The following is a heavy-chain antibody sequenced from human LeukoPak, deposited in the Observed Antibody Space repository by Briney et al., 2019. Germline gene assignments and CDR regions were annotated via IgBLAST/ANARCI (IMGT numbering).Heavy chain of an antibody. J-gene: IGHJ4*02. Sequence: AGSLRLSCAASGFTFSSYGMHWVRQAPGKGLEWVAFIRYDGSNKYYADSVKGRFTISRDNSKNTLCLQMNSLRAEDTAVYYCAKGTVAAPDGYFDYWGQGTLVTVSS. CDR1: GFTFSSYG. CDR3: AKGTVAAPDGYFDY. V-gene: IGHV3-30*02. CDR2: IRYDGSNK. D-gene: IGHD4-23*01.